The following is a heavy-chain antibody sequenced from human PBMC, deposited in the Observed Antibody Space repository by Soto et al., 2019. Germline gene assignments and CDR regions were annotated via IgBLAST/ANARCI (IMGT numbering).Heavy chain of an antibody. CDR3: ALVEYQLPFTNFDY. CDR2: SIPILGTT. CDR1: GGTFDKYG. V-gene: IGHV1-69*06. D-gene: IGHD2-2*01. Sequence: QVQLVQSGAEVKRRGSSVKVSCKTSGGTFDKYGIRWVRQAPGQGLEWMGGSIPILGTTNSAKKFQSRVTISAAISTSIGYVELTSLRSPDSAIEYCALVEYQLPFTNFDYWGQGTVLTVPS. J-gene: IGHJ4*02.